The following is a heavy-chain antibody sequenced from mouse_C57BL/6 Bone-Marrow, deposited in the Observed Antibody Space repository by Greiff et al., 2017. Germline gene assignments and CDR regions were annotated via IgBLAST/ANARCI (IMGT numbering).Heavy chain of an antibody. D-gene: IGHD1-1*01. J-gene: IGHJ4*01. V-gene: IGHV5-4*03. CDR3: ARRGPHYYGTWAMDY. Sequence: EVKLVESGGGLVKPGGSLKLSCAASGFTFSSYAMSWVRQTPEKRLEWVATISDGGSYTYYPDNVKGRFTISRDNAKNTRYLQMIHLKSEDTAMSYGARRGPHYYGTWAMDYWGQGTSVTVSS. CDR2: ISDGGSYT. CDR1: GFTFSSYA.